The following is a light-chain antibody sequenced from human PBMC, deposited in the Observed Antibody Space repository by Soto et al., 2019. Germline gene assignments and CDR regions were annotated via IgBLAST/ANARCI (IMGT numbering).Light chain of an antibody. CDR2: KVS. CDR3: MQGTRWPPHT. Sequence: DVVMTQSPLSLPVTLGQPASISCRSSQSLAYSDGNTYLNWFQQRPGQSPRRLLYKVSNRDSGGADRFSGSGSGTDFTLTISRVEAEDVGVYYCMQGTRWPPHTFGQGTKLEIK. J-gene: IGKJ2*01. V-gene: IGKV2-30*01. CDR1: QSLAYSDGNTY.